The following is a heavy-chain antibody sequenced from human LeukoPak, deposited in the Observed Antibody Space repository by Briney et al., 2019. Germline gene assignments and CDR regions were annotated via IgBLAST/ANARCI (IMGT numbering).Heavy chain of an antibody. Sequence: SVKVSCKASGGTFSSYAISWVRQAPGQGHEWMGRIIPILGIANYAQKFQGRVTITADKSTSTAYMELSSLRSEDTAVYYCARNQYYYDSSGYYRWGQGTLVTVSS. CDR3: ARNQYYYDSSGYYR. D-gene: IGHD3-22*01. V-gene: IGHV1-69*04. CDR1: GGTFSSYA. CDR2: IIPILGIA. J-gene: IGHJ5*02.